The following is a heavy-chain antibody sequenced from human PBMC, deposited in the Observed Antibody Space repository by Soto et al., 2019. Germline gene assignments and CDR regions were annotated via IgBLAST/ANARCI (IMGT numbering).Heavy chain of an antibody. D-gene: IGHD4-17*01. CDR1: GFTFSSYA. CDR3: ARERCEPYYYGMDV. V-gene: IGHV3-30-3*01. J-gene: IGHJ6*02. CDR2: ISYDGSNK. Sequence: QVQLVESGGGVVQPGRSLRLSCAASGFTFSSYAMHWVRQAPGKGLEWVAVISYDGSNKYYADSVKGRFTISRDNSKNTLYLQMNSLRAEDTAVYYCARERCEPYYYGMDVWGQGTTVTVSS.